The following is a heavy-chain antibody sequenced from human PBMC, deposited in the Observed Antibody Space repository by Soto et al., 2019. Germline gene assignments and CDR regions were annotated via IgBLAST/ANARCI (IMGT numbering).Heavy chain of an antibody. CDR3: ARSHGGKPTYFDY. J-gene: IGHJ4*02. CDR2: INPNSGGT. D-gene: IGHD2-15*01. V-gene: IGHV1-2*04. CDR1: GYTFTGYY. Sequence: ASVKVSCKASGYTFTGYYMHWVRQAPGQGLGWMGWINPNSGGTNYAQKFQGWVTMTRDTSISTAYMELSRLRSDDTAVYYCARSHGGKPTYFDYWGQGTLVTVSS.